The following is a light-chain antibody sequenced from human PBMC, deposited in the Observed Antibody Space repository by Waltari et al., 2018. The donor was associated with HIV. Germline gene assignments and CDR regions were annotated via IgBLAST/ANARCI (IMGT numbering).Light chain of an antibody. CDR2: KVS. V-gene: IGKV2-30*02. J-gene: IGKJ1*01. CDR3: MQGTHTWT. CDR1: QSLAHTDGNTY. Sequence: DLVMTQSPLSLSVTLGQPASISCRATQSLAHTDGNTYLSWFHQRPGQSPRRLIYKVSNRESGVPDRFSASGSGTDFTLNISGVEADDVGIYYCMQGTHTWTFGQGTKVEIK.